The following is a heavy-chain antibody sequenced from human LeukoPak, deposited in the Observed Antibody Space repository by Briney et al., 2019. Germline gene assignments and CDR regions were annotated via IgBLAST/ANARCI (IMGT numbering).Heavy chain of an antibody. J-gene: IGHJ4*02. V-gene: IGHV3-21*01. CDR1: GFTFSSYS. CDR2: ISSSSSYI. Sequence: GGSLRLSCAASGFTFSSYSMNWVRQAPGKGLEWVSSISSSSSYIYYADSVKGRFTISRDNAKNSLYLQMNSLRAEDTAVYYCASLPPFEYSSDYWGQGTLVTVSS. D-gene: IGHD6-6*01. CDR3: ASLPPFEYSSDY.